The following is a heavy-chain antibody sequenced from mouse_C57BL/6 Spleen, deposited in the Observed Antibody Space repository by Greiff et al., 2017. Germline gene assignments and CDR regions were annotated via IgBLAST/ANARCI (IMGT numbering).Heavy chain of an antibody. V-gene: IGHV1-72*01. CDR3: ARGWVLHYFDY. Sequence: QVQLQQPGAELVQPGASVKLSCKASGYTFTSYWMHWVKQRPGRGLEWIGRIDPNRGGTKYNEKFKSKATLTVDKPSSTAYMQLSSLTSEDSAVYYCARGWVLHYFDYWGQGTTLTVSS. D-gene: IGHD1-1*02. CDR1: GYTFTSYW. CDR2: IDPNRGGT. J-gene: IGHJ2*01.